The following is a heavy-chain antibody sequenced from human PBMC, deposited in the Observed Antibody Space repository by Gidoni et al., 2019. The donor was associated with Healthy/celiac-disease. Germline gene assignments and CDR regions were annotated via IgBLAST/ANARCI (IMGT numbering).Heavy chain of an antibody. CDR3: ARDAPGIAAAGIGYYFDY. V-gene: IGHV3-30-3*01. D-gene: IGHD6-13*01. CDR1: GFPFSSYA. CDR2: ISYDGSNK. Sequence: QVQLVESGGGVVQPGRSLRLSFAASGFPFSSYAMHWVRQAPGKGLEWVAVISYDGSNKYYADSVKGRFTISRDNSKNTLYLQMNSLRAEDTAVYYCARDAPGIAAAGIGYYFDYWGQGTLVTVSS. J-gene: IGHJ4*02.